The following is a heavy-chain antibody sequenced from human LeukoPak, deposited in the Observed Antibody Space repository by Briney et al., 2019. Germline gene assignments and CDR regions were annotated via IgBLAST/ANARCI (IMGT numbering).Heavy chain of an antibody. Sequence: SETLSLTCTVSGGSVSNYYWSWFRQPPGKALEWIGCIYYSGSPNYNPSLKSRVTISIDTSKNQFSLRLSSVTAADTAVYYCAAASYILTGYPFDYWGQGTLVTVSS. CDR2: IYYSGSP. D-gene: IGHD3-9*01. V-gene: IGHV4-59*02. CDR1: GGSVSNYY. CDR3: AAASYILTGYPFDY. J-gene: IGHJ4*02.